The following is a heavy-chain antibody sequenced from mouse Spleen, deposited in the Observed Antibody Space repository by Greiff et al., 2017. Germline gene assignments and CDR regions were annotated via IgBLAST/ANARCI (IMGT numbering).Heavy chain of an antibody. J-gene: IGHJ2*01. CDR1: GYTFTDYY. V-gene: IGHV1-76*01. CDR3: ARWGTAQAHFDY. D-gene: IGHD3-2*02. CDR2: IYPGSGNT. Sequence: QVQLQQSGAELVRPGASVKLSCKASGYTFTDYYINWVKQRPGQGLEWIARIYPGSGNTYYNEKFKGKATLTAEKSSSTAYMQLSSLTSEDSAVYFCARWGTAQAHFDYWGQGTTLTVSS.